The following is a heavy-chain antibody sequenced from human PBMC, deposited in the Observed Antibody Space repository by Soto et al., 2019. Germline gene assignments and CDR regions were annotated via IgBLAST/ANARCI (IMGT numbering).Heavy chain of an antibody. V-gene: IGHV3-33*01. D-gene: IGHD2-15*01. Sequence: GGSLRLSCAASGFTFSSYGMHWVRQAPGKGLEWVAVIWYDGSNKYYADSVKGRFTISRDNSKNTLYLQMNSLRAEDTAVYYCAIVRIFVNWFDPWGQGTLVTVSS. CDR1: GFTFSSYG. J-gene: IGHJ5*02. CDR2: IWYDGSNK. CDR3: AIVRIFVNWFDP.